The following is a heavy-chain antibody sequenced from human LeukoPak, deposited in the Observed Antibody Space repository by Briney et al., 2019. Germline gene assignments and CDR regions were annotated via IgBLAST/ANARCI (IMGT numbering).Heavy chain of an antibody. V-gene: IGHV4-39*07. D-gene: IGHD3-10*01. CDR1: GGSISSSSYY. J-gene: IGHJ5*02. CDR2: IYYSGST. CDR3: ARDFSSGGNWFDP. Sequence: SETLSLTCTVSGGSISSSSYYWGWIRQPPGKGLEWIGSIYYSGSTYYNPSLKSRVTISVDTSKNQFSLKLSSVTAADTAVYYCARDFSSGGNWFDPWGQGTLVTVSS.